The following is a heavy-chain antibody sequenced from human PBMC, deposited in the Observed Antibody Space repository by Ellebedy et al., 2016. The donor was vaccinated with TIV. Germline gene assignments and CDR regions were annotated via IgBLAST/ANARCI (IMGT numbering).Heavy chain of an antibody. CDR2: IYYSGYT. Sequence: MPSETLSLTCTVSGGSISTYYWSWIRQPPGQGLEWIGYIYYSGYTEYNPSLTSRVTISLYTSKDQFSLRLSSVTAADTAVYYCARGPLRYFDWVYYYHGMDVWGQGTTVTVSS. J-gene: IGHJ6*02. V-gene: IGHV4-59*08. CDR3: ARGPLRYFDWVYYYHGMDV. CDR1: GGSISTYY. D-gene: IGHD3-9*01.